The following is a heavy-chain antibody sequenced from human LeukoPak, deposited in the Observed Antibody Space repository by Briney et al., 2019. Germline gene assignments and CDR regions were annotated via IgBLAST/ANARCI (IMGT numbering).Heavy chain of an antibody. Sequence: GGSLRLSCVASGFTFTSYAKSWVRQAPGKGLEWVSAISGSGGSTYYQDSVKGRFTISRDNSKNTLDLQMNGLRAEDTAVYYCAKEELAAAGRYLDSWGQGTLVTVSP. CDR1: GFTFTSYA. V-gene: IGHV3-23*01. CDR2: ISGSGGST. CDR3: AKEELAAAGRYLDS. J-gene: IGHJ4*02. D-gene: IGHD6-13*01.